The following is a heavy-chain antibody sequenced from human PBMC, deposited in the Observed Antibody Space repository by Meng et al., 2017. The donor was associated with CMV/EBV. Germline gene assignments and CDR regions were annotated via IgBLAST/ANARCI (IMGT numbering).Heavy chain of an antibody. J-gene: IGHJ6*02. V-gene: IGHV1-69*05. Sequence: SVKVSCKASGGTLSSYAISWVRQAPGQGLEWMGGIIPIFGTANYAQKFQGRVTITTDESTSTAYMELSSLRSEDTAVYYCARTYYDFWSGYYTAYYYGMDVWGQGTTVTVSS. CDR1: GGTLSSYA. D-gene: IGHD3-3*01. CDR2: IIPIFGTA. CDR3: ARTYYDFWSGYYTAYYYGMDV.